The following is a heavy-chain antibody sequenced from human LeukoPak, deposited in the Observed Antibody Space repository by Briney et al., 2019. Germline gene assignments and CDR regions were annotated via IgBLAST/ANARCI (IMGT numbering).Heavy chain of an antibody. CDR3: ARGGLRWSYDY. J-gene: IGHJ4*02. CDR2: IYYSGST. Sequence: PSETLSLTCIVSGGSISSYYGSWIRQPPGKGLEWIGYIYYSGSTNYNPSLKGRVTMSVDTSNNQFSLKVSSVTAADTAVYYCARGGLRWSYDYWGQGTLVTVSS. V-gene: IGHV4-59*01. D-gene: IGHD3-10*01. CDR1: GGSISSYY.